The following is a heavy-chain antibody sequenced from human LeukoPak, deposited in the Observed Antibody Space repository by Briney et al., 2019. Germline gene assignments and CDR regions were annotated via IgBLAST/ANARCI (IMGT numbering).Heavy chain of an antibody. J-gene: IGHJ4*02. Sequence: GASVKVSCKASGYTFTGYYMHWVRQAPGQGLEWMGWINPNSGGTNYAQKFQGRVTMTRDTSISTAYMELSRLRSDDTAVYYCARVFPDTAMAILYDYWGQGTLVTVSS. D-gene: IGHD5-18*01. CDR1: GYTFTGYY. V-gene: IGHV1-2*02. CDR3: ARVFPDTAMAILYDY. CDR2: INPNSGGT.